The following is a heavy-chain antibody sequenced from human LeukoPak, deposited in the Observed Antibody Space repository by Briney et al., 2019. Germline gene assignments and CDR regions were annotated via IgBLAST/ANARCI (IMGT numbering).Heavy chain of an antibody. J-gene: IGHJ5*02. CDR1: GFTFSSYS. D-gene: IGHD4-17*01. CDR3: ARDWSASTGWFDP. V-gene: IGHV3-21*01. Sequence: GGSLRLSCAASGFTFSSYSMNWVRQAPGKGLEWVSSISSSSTSIYYADSVKGRFTISRDNARNSLYLQMSSLRVDDTAVYYCARDWSASTGWFDPWGQGTLVPVSA. CDR2: ISSSSTSI.